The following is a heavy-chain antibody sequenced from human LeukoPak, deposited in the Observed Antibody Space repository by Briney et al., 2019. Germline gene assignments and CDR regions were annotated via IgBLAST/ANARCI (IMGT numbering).Heavy chain of an antibody. V-gene: IGHV3-30*02. CDR2: IRYDGSNK. CDR3: AKDRAGWPYDAFDI. CDR1: GFTFSSYG. D-gene: IGHD6-19*01. Sequence: GGSLRLSCAASGFTFSSYGMHWVRQAPGKGLEWVAFIRYDGSNKYYADSVKGRFTISRDNSKNKLYLQMNSLRAEDTAVYYCAKDRAGWPYDAFDIWGQGTMVTVSS. J-gene: IGHJ3*02.